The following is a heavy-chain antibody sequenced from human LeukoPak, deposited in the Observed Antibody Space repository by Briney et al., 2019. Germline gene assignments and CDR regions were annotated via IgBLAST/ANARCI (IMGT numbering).Heavy chain of an antibody. J-gene: IGHJ4*02. Sequence: GGSLRLSCAASGFTFSSYGMHWVRQAPGKGLEWVAVISYDGSNKYYADSVKGRFTISRDNSKNTLYLQMNSLRAEDTAVYYCAKGMWELTIDYWGQGTLVTVSS. CDR1: GFTFSSYG. V-gene: IGHV3-30*18. D-gene: IGHD1-26*01. CDR2: ISYDGSNK. CDR3: AKGMWELTIDY.